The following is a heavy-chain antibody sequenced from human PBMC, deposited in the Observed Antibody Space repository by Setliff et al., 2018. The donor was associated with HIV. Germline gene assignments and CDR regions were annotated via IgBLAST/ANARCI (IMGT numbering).Heavy chain of an antibody. Sequence: SETLSLTCTVSDGSVSSSSYYWAWIRQSPGKGLEWIGSIYAGGSTYYQPSLKSRVTISLDTSKNQFSLKLNSVTAADTAVYDCARASAFRDSWYLTHGAFDIWGQGTMVTVSS. V-gene: IGHV4-39*07. J-gene: IGHJ3*02. CDR3: ARASAFRDSWYLTHGAFDI. CDR1: DGSVSSSSYY. CDR2: IYAGGST. D-gene: IGHD6-13*01.